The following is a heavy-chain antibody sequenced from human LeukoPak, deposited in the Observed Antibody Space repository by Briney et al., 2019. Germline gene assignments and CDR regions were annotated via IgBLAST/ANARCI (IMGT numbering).Heavy chain of an antibody. V-gene: IGHV1-8*03. D-gene: IGHD6-19*01. J-gene: IGHJ6*03. CDR1: GYTFTSYD. CDR2: INTNSGNT. Sequence: ASVKVSCKASGYTFTSYDINWVRQATGQGLEWMGWINTNSGNTGYAQKFQGRVTITRNTSISTAYMELSSLRSEDTAVYYCARGRLAVAGMWSNYYYYYMDVWGKGTTVTVSS. CDR3: ARGRLAVAGMWSNYYYYYMDV.